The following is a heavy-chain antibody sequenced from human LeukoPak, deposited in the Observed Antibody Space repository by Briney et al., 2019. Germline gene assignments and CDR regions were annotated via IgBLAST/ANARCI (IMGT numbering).Heavy chain of an antibody. D-gene: IGHD6-19*01. Sequence: PGGSLRLSCAASGFTFSSYWMSWVRQAPGKGLEWVANIKQDGSEKYYVDSVKGRFTISRDNAKNLLYLQMNSLRAEDTAVYYCARVDSSGWENYFDYWGQGTLVTVSS. CDR3: ARVDSSGWENYFDY. CDR1: GFTFSSYW. J-gene: IGHJ4*02. V-gene: IGHV3-7*01. CDR2: IKQDGSEK.